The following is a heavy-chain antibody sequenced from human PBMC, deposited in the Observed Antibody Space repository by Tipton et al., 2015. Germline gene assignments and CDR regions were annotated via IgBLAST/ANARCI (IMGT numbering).Heavy chain of an antibody. CDR2: ISNSGNTI. CDR3: ARHPGVSAWGTTGGMDV. V-gene: IGHV3-11*04. D-gene: IGHD3-16*01. J-gene: IGHJ6*02. Sequence: SLRLSCAASGFTFSYYYMAWIRQAPGKGLEWVSYISNSGNTIYYADSVKGRFTISRDNAKSSLYLQMNSLRVEGTAVYYCARHPGVSAWGTTGGMDVWGQGTTVTVSS. CDR1: GFTFSYYY.